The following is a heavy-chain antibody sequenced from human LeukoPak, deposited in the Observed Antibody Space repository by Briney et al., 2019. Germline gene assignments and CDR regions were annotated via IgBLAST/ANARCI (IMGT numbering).Heavy chain of an antibody. J-gene: IGHJ6*02. V-gene: IGHV3-74*01. CDR2: INSDGSST. D-gene: IGHD6-13*01. CDR3: ATEVKAAAGIDTGSYYYNGMDV. CDR1: GFTFSSYW. Sequence: GGSLRLSCAASGFTFSSYWMHWVRQAPGKGLVWVSRINSDGSSTSYADSVKGRFTISRDNSKNTLYLQMNSLRTEDTAVYFCATEVKAAAGIDTGSYYYNGMDVWGQGTTVTVSS.